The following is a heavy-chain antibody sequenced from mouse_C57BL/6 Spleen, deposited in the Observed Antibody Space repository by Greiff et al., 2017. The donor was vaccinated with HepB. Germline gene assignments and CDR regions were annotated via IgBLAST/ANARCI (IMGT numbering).Heavy chain of an antibody. CDR1: GFTFSSYA. J-gene: IGHJ4*01. CDR3: ARSYPLYYAMDY. D-gene: IGHD1-1*01. Sequence: EVKLVESGGGLVKPGGSLKLSCAASGFTFSSYAMSWVRQTPEKRLEWVATISDGGSYTYYPDNVKGRFTISRDNAKNNLYLQMSRLKSEDTAMYYCARSYPLYYAMDYWGQGTSVTVSS. CDR2: ISDGGSYT. V-gene: IGHV5-4*03.